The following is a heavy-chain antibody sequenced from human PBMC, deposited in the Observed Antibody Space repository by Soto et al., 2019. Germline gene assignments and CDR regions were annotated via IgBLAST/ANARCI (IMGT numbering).Heavy chain of an antibody. CDR2: IWYDGSNK. Sequence: GGSLRLSCAASGFTFSSYGMHWVRQAPGKGLEWVAVIWYDGSNKYYVDSVKGRFTISRDNAKNSLYLQMNSLRAEDTAVYYCAREPTSIDYWGQGTLVTVSS. D-gene: IGHD2-2*01. CDR3: AREPTSIDY. J-gene: IGHJ4*02. V-gene: IGHV3-33*01. CDR1: GFTFSSYG.